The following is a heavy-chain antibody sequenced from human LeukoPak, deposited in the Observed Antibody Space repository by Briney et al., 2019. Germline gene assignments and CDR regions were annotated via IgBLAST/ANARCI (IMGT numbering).Heavy chain of an antibody. CDR2: IKQDGSEK. CDR1: GFTFSSYW. J-gene: IGHJ4*02. CDR3: ARVGGYSYGRRGYYFDY. V-gene: IGHV3-7*01. D-gene: IGHD5-18*01. Sequence: PGGSLRLSCAASGFTFSSYWMSWVRQAPGKGLEWVANIKQDGSEKYYVDSVKGRFTISRDNAKNSLYLQMNSLRAEDTAVYYCARVGGYSYGRRGYYFDYWGQGTLVTVSS.